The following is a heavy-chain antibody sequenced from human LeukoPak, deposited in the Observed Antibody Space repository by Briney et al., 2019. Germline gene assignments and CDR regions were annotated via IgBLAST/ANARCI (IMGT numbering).Heavy chain of an antibody. J-gene: IGHJ1*01. V-gene: IGHV1-18*01. D-gene: IGHD6-13*01. Sequence: GSSVKVSCKASGGTFSSYAISWVRQAPGQGLEWMGWISAYNGNTNYAQKLQGRVTMTTDTSTSTAYMELRSLRSDDTAVYYCARDAGRNFRSSSWYRSGYFQHWGQGTLVTVSS. CDR3: ARDAGRNFRSSSWYRSGYFQH. CDR1: GGTFSSYA. CDR2: ISAYNGNT.